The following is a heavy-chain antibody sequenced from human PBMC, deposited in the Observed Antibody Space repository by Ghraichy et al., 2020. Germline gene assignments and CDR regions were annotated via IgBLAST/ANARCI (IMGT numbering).Heavy chain of an antibody. Sequence: GGSLRLSCAASGFTFSNAWMHWVRQAPGKGLEWVGRIKNKGDGGTTDYAAPVKGRFTISRDDSKNTLYLQMNSLKTEDTAVYYCSRVLYCSGDSCYSYWGQGTLVTVSS. D-gene: IGHD2-15*01. CDR3: SRVLYCSGDSCYSY. CDR2: IKNKGDGGTT. CDR1: GFTFSNAW. J-gene: IGHJ4*02. V-gene: IGHV3-15*07.